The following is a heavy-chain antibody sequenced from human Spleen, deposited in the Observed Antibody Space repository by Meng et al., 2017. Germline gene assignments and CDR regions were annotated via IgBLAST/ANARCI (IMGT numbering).Heavy chain of an antibody. V-gene: IGHV4-39*06. D-gene: IGHD6-19*01. CDR3: ARVDYSSGCYYFDY. Sequence: SETLSLTCTVSGGSINNNNYYWGWIRQPPGKGLEWIGSGNTYYNPSLESRVTISLDTSKNQFALNLSSVTAADTAVYYCARVDYSSGCYYFDYWGQGTLVTVSS. J-gene: IGHJ4*02. CDR1: GGSINNNNYY. CDR2: GNT.